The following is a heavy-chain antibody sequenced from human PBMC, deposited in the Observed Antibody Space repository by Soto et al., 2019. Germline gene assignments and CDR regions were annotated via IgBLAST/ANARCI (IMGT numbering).Heavy chain of an antibody. CDR3: ARDRRLITDAAMEY. V-gene: IGHV3-30*03. D-gene: IGHD5-12*01. J-gene: IGHJ4*02. CDR1: GFTFSMYG. CDR2: IYSDGSHQ. Sequence: QVKLVESGGGVVQPGSSLRLSCEASGFTFSMYGMHWVRQAPGKGLEWVGVIYSDGSHQYYGDSVKGRFTISRDNSNKRVYLQMTGLKLDDSALYSCARDRRLITDAAMEYWGQGVLVNVSS.